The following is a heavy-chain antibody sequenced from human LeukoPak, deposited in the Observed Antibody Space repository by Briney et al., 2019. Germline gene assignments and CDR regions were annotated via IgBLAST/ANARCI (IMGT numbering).Heavy chain of an antibody. D-gene: IGHD3-10*01. J-gene: IGHJ4*02. V-gene: IGHV1-46*01. CDR2: INPSGGST. Sequence: ASVKVSCKASGYTFTSYFLHWVRQAPGQGLEWMGIINPSGGSTTYAQKFQGRVTMTRDMSTSTVYMELSSLRSEDTAVYYCARGTYFGEGFDYWGQGTLATVSS. CDR3: ARGTYFGEGFDY. CDR1: GYTFTSYF.